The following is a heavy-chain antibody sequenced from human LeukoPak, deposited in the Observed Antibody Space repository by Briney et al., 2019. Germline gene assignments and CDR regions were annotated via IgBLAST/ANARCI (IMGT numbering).Heavy chain of an antibody. J-gene: IGHJ4*02. CDR1: GGSISSYY. D-gene: IGHD2-21*01. CDR3: AREIGSIPPLGYFDY. CDR2: IYYSGST. V-gene: IGHV4-59*01. Sequence: ETLSLTCSVSGGSISSYYWGWIRQPPGKGLEWIGYIYYSGSTSYNPSLKSRVTISVDTSKSQFSLKLTSVTAADTAVYFCAREIGSIPPLGYFDYWGQGILVTVSS.